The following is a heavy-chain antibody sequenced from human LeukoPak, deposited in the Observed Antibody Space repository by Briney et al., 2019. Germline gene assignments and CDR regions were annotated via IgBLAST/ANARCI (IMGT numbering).Heavy chain of an antibody. V-gene: IGHV5-51*01. CDR1: GYSFTSYW. CDR2: IYPGDSES. J-gene: IGHJ4*02. Sequence: GESLKISCKGSGYSFTSYWIGWVRQMPGKGLEWMGIIYPGDSESRYSPSFQGQVTISADKSINTAYLQWSSLKASDTAIYYCARQGVSSGLDYWGQGTLVAVSS. CDR3: ARQGVSSGLDY. D-gene: IGHD1-26*01.